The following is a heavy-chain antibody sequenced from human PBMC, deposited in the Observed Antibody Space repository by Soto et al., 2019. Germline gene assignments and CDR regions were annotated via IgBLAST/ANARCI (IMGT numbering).Heavy chain of an antibody. CDR3: ARTGTTYYYYYGMDV. D-gene: IGHD1-1*01. J-gene: IGHJ6*02. CDR2: INHSGST. V-gene: IGHV4-34*01. Sequence: QVQLQQWGAGLLKPSETLSLTCAVYGGSFSGYYWSWIRQPPGKGLEWIGEINHSGSTNYNPSLKRRVTISVDTSKNQFSLKLSSVTAADTAVYYCARTGTTYYYYYGMDVWGQGTTVTVSS. CDR1: GGSFSGYY.